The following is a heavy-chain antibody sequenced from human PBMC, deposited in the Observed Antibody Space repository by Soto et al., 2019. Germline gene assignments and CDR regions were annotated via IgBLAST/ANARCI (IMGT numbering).Heavy chain of an antibody. CDR2: ISSSSSTI. V-gene: IGHV3-48*01. CDR1: GFTFSSYS. Sequence: GGSLRPSCAASGFTFSSYSMNWVRQAPGKGLEWVSYISSSSSTIYYADSVKGRFTISRDNAKNSLYLQMNSLRAEDTAVYYCAIFSERIAQLGWIVFWGPGLLVTVFS. CDR3: AIFSERIAQLGWIVF. D-gene: IGHD6-13*01. J-gene: IGHJ4*02.